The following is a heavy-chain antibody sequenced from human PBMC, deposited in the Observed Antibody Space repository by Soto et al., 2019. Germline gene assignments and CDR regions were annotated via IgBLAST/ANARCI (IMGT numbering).Heavy chain of an antibody. Sequence: EVQLLESGXGLVXPGGSLRLSCAASGFRFSDYSMNWVRXXPGKGLEWVSYITSSGDSIYYADSVKGRFTVSRDNAKNSLFXQMNSXXDEDXXVYXXXXXPXXXTVTSWGQGTLVTVSS. D-gene: IGHD4-17*01. J-gene: IGHJ4*02. V-gene: IGHV3-48*02. CDR3: XXXPXXXTVTS. CDR1: GFRFSDYS. CDR2: ITSSGDSI.